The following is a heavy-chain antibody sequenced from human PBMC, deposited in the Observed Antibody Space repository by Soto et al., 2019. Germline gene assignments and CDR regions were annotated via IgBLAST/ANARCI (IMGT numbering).Heavy chain of an antibody. CDR1: GFTFSSYG. CDR2: ISYDGSNK. J-gene: IGHJ4*02. Sequence: QVQLVESGGGVVQPGRSLRLSCAASGFTFSSYGMHWVRQAPGKGLEWVAVISYDGSNKYYVDSVKGRFTISRDNSKNTLYLQMNSLRAEDTAVYYCVKGQAPGDYDSSGYYYGYWGQGTLVTVSS. CDR3: VKGQAPGDYDSSGYYYGY. V-gene: IGHV3-30*18. D-gene: IGHD3-22*01.